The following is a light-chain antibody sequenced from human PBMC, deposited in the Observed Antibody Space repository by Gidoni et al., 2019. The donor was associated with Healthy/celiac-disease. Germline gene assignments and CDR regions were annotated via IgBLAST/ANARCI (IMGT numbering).Light chain of an antibody. V-gene: IGKV3-11*01. CDR2: DAS. Sequence: EIVLTQSPATLSLSPGERATLSCRASQSVSSYLAWYQQKPGQAPRLLIYDASNRATGIPARFSGSGSGTDFTLTISSREPEDFAVYDCKQRSNWPRTFGQGTKLEIK. CDR1: QSVSSY. CDR3: KQRSNWPRT. J-gene: IGKJ2*01.